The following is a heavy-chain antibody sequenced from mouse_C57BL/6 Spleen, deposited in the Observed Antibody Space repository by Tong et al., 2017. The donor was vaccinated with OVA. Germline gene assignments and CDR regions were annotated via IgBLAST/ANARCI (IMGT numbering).Heavy chain of an antibody. Sequence: EVQLQESGGDLVKPGGSLKLSCAASGFTFSSYAMSWVRQTPEKRLEWVATISSGGSYTYYPDSVKGRFTISRDNAKNTLYLQMSSLRSEDTALYYCARHEKYGNYWYFDVWGAGTTVTVSS. V-gene: IGHV5-9-3*01. CDR3: ARHEKYGNYWYFDV. D-gene: IGHD2-10*02. CDR1: GFTFSSYA. J-gene: IGHJ1*01. CDR2: ISSGGSYT.